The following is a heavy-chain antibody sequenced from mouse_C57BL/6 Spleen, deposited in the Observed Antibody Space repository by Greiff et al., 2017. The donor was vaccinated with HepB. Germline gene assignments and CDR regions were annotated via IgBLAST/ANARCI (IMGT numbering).Heavy chain of an antibody. CDR3: ARFYDGYYVWYFDV. Sequence: LKQPGAELVRPGSSVKLSCKASGYTFTSYWMHWVKQRPIQGLEWIGNIDPSDSETHYNQKFKDKATLTVDKSSSTAYMQLSSLTSEDSAVYYCARFYDGYYVWYFDVWGTGTTVTVSS. CDR2: IDPSDSET. V-gene: IGHV1-52*01. J-gene: IGHJ1*03. D-gene: IGHD2-3*01. CDR1: GYTFTSYW.